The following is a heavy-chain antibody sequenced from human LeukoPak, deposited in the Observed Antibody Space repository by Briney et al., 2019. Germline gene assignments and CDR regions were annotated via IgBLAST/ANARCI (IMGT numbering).Heavy chain of an antibody. V-gene: IGHV3-48*03. CDR1: GFTFSNYE. CDR3: ASSTAIGY. J-gene: IGHJ4*02. CDR2: ISGSGAAI. Sequence: PEGSLRLSCAASGFTFSNYEMNWVRQAPGKGLEWLSYISGSGAAIYHADSVKGRFTTSRDNAKNSLYLQMNSLRAEDTAVYYCASSTAIGYWGQGTLVTVSS.